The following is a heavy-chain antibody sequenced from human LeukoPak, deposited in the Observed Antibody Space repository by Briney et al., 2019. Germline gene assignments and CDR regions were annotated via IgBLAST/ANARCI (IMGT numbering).Heavy chain of an antibody. J-gene: IGHJ4*02. CDR1: GFTFNTYW. Sequence: GGSLRLSCAASGFTFNTYWMHWVRQVPGRGLEWVSRINGDESSTNYADSVKGRFTISGDNAKDTLYLHMNSLTAEDTAVYYCARQGTYFNIFTGYRPDQFDYWGQGTLVTVSS. CDR3: ARQGTYFNIFTGYRPDQFDY. V-gene: IGHV3-74*01. D-gene: IGHD3-9*01. CDR2: INGDESST.